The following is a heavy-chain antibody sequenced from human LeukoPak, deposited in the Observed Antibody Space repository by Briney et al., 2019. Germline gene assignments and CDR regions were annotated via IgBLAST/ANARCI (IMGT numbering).Heavy chain of an antibody. CDR1: GGSFSGYY. CDR3: ARGLAAGTWFDP. CDR2: INHSGST. Sequence: PSETLSLTCAVYGGSFSGYYWSWIRQPPGKGLEWIGEINHSGSTNYNPSLKSRVTISVDTSKNQFSLKLSSVTAADTAVYYCARGLAAGTWFDPWGQGTLVTVSS. J-gene: IGHJ5*02. V-gene: IGHV4-34*01. D-gene: IGHD6-13*01.